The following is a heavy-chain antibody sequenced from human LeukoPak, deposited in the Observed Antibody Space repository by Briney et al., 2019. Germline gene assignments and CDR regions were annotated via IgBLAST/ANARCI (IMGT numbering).Heavy chain of an antibody. D-gene: IGHD3-10*01. CDR2: ISGSSNTI. Sequence: GGSLRLSCAASGFTLSSYNMNWVRQAPGKGLEWVSHISGSSNTIYHADSVKGRFTISRDNAKNLLYLHMNGLRAEDTAVYFCARDGRGEFDYWGQGTLVTVSS. J-gene: IGHJ4*02. CDR3: ARDGRGEFDY. V-gene: IGHV3-48*01. CDR1: GFTLSSYN.